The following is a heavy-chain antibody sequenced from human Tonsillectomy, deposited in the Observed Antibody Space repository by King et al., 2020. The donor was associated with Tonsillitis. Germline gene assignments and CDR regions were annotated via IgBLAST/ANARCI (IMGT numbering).Heavy chain of an antibody. CDR1: GGSITGYY. CDR2: SYYSGTT. V-gene: IGHV4-59*01. CDR3: ARDSGGWTLTNYYMDV. D-gene: IGHD2-15*01. Sequence: VQLQESGPGLVKPSETLSLTCTVSGGSITGYYWAWIRQPPGKGLEWIGYSYYSGTTNYNPSLKSRVTISVDTSKNQFSLRLTSVTAAATAVYYCARDSGGWTLTNYYMDVWGKGTTVTVSS. J-gene: IGHJ6*03.